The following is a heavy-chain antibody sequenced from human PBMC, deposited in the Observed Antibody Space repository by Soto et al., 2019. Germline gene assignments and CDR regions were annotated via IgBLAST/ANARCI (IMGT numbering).Heavy chain of an antibody. CDR1: GGAINSYY. CDR2: IYSSGST. CDR3: ARGQRFSDWFDP. D-gene: IGHD3-3*01. Sequence: SETLSLTCTVSGGAINSYYWTWIRQPAGKGLEWIGRIYSSGSTKYNPSLQSRGTMSLDTSKNQFSLRVTSVTAADTAVYYCARGQRFSDWFDPWCQGTLVTVS. J-gene: IGHJ5*02. V-gene: IGHV4-4*07.